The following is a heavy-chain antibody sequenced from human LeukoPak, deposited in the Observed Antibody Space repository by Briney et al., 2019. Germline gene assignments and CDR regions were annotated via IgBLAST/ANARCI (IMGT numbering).Heavy chain of an antibody. CDR1: GFTFSSYT. CDR2: VSHNGPDK. Sequence: PGGSLRLSCAASGFTFSSYTMHWVRQAPGKGLEWVAVVSHNGPDKYYADSVKGRFTISRDNSKNTLYLQMSSLRADDAALYYCARDDYWGQGTLVTVSS. J-gene: IGHJ4*02. V-gene: IGHV3-30-3*01. CDR3: ARDDY.